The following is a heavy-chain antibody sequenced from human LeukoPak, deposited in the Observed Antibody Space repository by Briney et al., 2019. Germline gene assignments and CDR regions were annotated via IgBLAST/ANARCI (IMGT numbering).Heavy chain of an antibody. V-gene: IGHV4-59*08. CDR2: IYYSGST. J-gene: IGHJ5*02. CDR1: GGSISSYY. D-gene: IGHD5-24*01. Sequence: SETLSLTCTVSGGSISSYYWSWIRHPQGKGMGWNGYIYYSGSTNYNPTPKRRAPITVATPKTQFSLKLTSVTAADTALYYCARHSAVEMAPYLGSFVPWGQGTLVTVSS. CDR3: ARHSAVEMAPYLGSFVP.